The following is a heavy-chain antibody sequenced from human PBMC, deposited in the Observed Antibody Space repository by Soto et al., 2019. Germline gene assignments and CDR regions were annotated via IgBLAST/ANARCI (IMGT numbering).Heavy chain of an antibody. CDR3: ARGLRIAARPRLVGMDV. CDR1: GFTFSSYG. V-gene: IGHV3-33*01. J-gene: IGHJ6*02. D-gene: IGHD6-6*01. CDR2: IWYDGSKK. Sequence: QVQLVESGGGVVQPGRSLRLSCAASGFTFSSYGMHWVRQAPGKGLAWVAVIWYDGSKKYYADSVKGRFTISRDNSKNTLYLQMNSLRAEDTAVYYCARGLRIAARPRLVGMDVWGQGTTVTVSS.